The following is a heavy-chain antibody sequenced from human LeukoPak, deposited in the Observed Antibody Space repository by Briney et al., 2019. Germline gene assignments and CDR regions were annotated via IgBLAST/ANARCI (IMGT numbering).Heavy chain of an antibody. CDR3: ARGEWELRTFDH. V-gene: IGHV4-59*01. CDR2: IYYSGST. D-gene: IGHD1-26*01. J-gene: IGHJ4*02. CDR1: GGSISSYY. Sequence: PLETLSLTCTVSGGSISSYYWSWIRQPPGKGLEWIGYIYYSGSTNYNPSLKSRVTISVDTSKNQFSLKLSSVTAADTAVYYCARGEWELRTFDHWGQGTLVTVSS.